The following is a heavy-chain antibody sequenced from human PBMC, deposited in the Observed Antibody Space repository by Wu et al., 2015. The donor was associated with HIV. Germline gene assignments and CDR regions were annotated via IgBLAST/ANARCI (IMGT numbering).Heavy chain of an antibody. J-gene: IGHJ3*01. V-gene: IGHV1-18*01. CDR2: ISGEDGKI. Sequence: QVQLVQSGAEVKKPGASVKVSCKASGYTFTSHGISWVRQAPGQRPEWMGWISGEDGKIKYAQKMQDRVTVTTDTSTNTAYLELRSLRSDDTAVYFCARDINSLYFDTRRGSFDVWGQGTKVTVSS. CDR3: ARDINSLYFDTRRGSFDV. D-gene: IGHD3-9*01. CDR1: GYTFTSHG.